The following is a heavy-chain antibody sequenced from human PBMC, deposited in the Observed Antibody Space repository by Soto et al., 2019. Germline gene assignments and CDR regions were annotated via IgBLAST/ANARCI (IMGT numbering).Heavy chain of an antibody. Sequence: QAQLVQSGAEVKKPGASVKVSCKASGYTFTSYGIIWVRQTPGQGREWMGWISAYNGNTNYAQKLQGRVTMTTDTSTSPAYMELRRRRSDDTAVHYCARAEGWDVRYYYGMDVWGQGTTVTVSS. D-gene: IGHD1-26*01. J-gene: IGHJ6*02. CDR1: GYTFTSYG. CDR3: ARAEGWDVRYYYGMDV. V-gene: IGHV1-18*01. CDR2: ISAYNGNT.